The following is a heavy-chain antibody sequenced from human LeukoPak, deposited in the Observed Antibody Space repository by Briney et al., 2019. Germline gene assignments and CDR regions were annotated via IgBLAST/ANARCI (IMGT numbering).Heavy chain of an antibody. CDR1: GGSISSYY. J-gene: IGHJ4*02. CDR2: IYYSGST. CDR3: ARADPGQESYYYFDY. V-gene: IGHV4-59*01. Sequence: SETLSLTCTVSGGSISSYYWRWIRQPPGKGLEWIGYIYYSGSTNYNPSLKSRVTISVDTSKNQFSLKLSSVTAADTAVYYCARADPGQESYYYFDYWGQGTLVTVSS. D-gene: IGHD1-26*01.